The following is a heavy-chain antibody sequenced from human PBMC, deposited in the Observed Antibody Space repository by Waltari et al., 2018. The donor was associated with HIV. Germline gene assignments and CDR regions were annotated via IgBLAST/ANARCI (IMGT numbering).Heavy chain of an antibody. CDR3: VGGGGWLIDY. D-gene: IGHD6-19*01. CDR2: INGDGNDI. CDR1: KSSLCTDW. Sequence: EVQLVESGGVLVQPGGSLRLAWTASKSSLCTDWMQWIRQAPGKGQLWVSYINGDGNDIDYADSVKGRFAISRDNAKKTLYLEMNSLRAEDTAVYYCVGGGGWLIDYWGQGTLVTVSS. J-gene: IGHJ4*02. V-gene: IGHV3-74*01.